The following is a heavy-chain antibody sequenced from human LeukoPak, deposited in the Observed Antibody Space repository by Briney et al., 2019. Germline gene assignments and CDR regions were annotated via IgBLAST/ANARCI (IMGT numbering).Heavy chain of an antibody. D-gene: IGHD3-22*01. Sequence: GGSLRLSCAASGFTVSSNYMSWVRQAPGKGLEWVSVIYSGGSTYYADSVKGRFTISRDNSKNTLYLQMNSLGAEDTAVYYCASWYYYDSSGYYAFDIWGQGTMVTVSS. CDR2: IYSGGST. V-gene: IGHV3-53*01. CDR3: ASWYYYDSSGYYAFDI. J-gene: IGHJ3*02. CDR1: GFTVSSNY.